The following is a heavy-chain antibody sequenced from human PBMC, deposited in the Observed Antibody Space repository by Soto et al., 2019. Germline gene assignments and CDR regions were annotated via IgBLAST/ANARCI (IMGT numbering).Heavy chain of an antibody. Sequence: ASVKVSCKASGYTFTSYGISWVRQAPGQGLEWMGWISAYNGNTNYAQKLQGRVTMTTDTSTSTAYMELRSLRSDDTAVYYCARSDSSGYRVLYFDHWGQGTLATVSS. CDR2: ISAYNGNT. D-gene: IGHD3-22*01. CDR1: GYTFTSYG. V-gene: IGHV1-18*01. J-gene: IGHJ4*02. CDR3: ARSDSSGYRVLYFDH.